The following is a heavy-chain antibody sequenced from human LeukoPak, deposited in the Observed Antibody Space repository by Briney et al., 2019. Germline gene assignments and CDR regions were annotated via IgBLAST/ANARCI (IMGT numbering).Heavy chain of an antibody. D-gene: IGHD3-10*01. CDR2: IKQDGSEK. CDR3: ARHYYGSGSYYFDY. J-gene: IGHJ4*02. CDR1: GFTFSSYW. V-gene: IGHV3-7*04. Sequence: GRSLRLSCAASGFTFSSYWMSWVRQAPGKGLEWVANIKQDGSEKYYVDSVKGRFTISRDNAENSLYLQMNSLRAEDTAVYYCARHYYGSGSYYFDYWGQGTLVTVSS.